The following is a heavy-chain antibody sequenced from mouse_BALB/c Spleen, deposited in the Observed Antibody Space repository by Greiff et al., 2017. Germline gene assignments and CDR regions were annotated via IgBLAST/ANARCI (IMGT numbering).Heavy chain of an antibody. V-gene: IGHV5-4*02. Sequence: EVMLVESGGGLVKPGGSLKLSCAASGFTFSDYYMYWVRQTPEKRLEWVATISDGGIYTYYPDSVKGRFTISRDNAKNNLYLQMSSLKSEDTAMYYCARDYGNYRFAYWGQGTLVTVSA. CDR3: ARDYGNYRFAY. J-gene: IGHJ3*01. D-gene: IGHD2-1*01. CDR2: ISDGGIYT. CDR1: GFTFSDYY.